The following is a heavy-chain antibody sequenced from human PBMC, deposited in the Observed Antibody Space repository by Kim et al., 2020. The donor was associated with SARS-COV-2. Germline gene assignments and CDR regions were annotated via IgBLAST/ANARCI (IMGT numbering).Heavy chain of an antibody. V-gene: IGHV3-48*02. CDR2: ISSTSTTT. Sequence: GGSLRLSCAASGFTFSDYSMTWVRQAPGKRLEWLSYISSTSTTTYYADSVKGRCTVSRYNAKNSLFLQMNSLRNEDTAVYYCARASLVGGALIDYWGQGSLVTVS. J-gene: IGHJ4*02. CDR1: GFTFSDYS. CDR3: ARASLVGGALIDY. D-gene: IGHD3-10*01.